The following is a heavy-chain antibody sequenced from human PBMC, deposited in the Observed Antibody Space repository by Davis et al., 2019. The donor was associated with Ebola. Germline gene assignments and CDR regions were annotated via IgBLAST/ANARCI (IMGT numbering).Heavy chain of an antibody. D-gene: IGHD5-12*01. CDR1: GGSFSGYY. V-gene: IGHV4-34*01. Sequence: MPSETLSLTCAVYGGSFSGYYWSWIRQPPGKGLEWIGSIYYSGSTYYNPSLKSRVTISVDTSKNQFSLKLSSVTAADTAVYYCARDRGYGDAFDIWGQGTMVTVSS. CDR3: ARDRGYGDAFDI. J-gene: IGHJ3*02. CDR2: IYYSGST.